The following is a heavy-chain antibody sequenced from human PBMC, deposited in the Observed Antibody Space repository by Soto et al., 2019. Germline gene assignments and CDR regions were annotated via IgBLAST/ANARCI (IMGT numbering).Heavy chain of an antibody. D-gene: IGHD6-6*01. CDR3: ARHTLKQLGASFYYYGMDF. CDR1: CGTFSNSA. CDR2: ITLFFGTA. V-gene: IGHV1-69*13. Sequence: EASVKVSCQAFCGTFSNSALSWGRPAPGQRLYWMGGITLFFGTATLAQKFQGRVPIAADESPSTAYRERSSLRSEDTALYYWARHTLKQLGASFYYYGMDFWGQGTTVTVSA. J-gene: IGHJ6*01.